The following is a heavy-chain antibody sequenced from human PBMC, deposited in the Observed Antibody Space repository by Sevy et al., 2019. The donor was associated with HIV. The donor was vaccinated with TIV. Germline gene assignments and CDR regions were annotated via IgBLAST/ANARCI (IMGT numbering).Heavy chain of an antibody. CDR3: ARGARGADYYFDS. CDR1: GFSFSRFD. CDR2: IRFDGSNK. D-gene: IGHD3-16*01. V-gene: IGHV3-30*02. Sequence: GGSLRLSCVASGFSFSRFDMHWVRQAPGKGLEWVAFIRFDGSNKYYADSVRGPFTISRDDSKNTLYLQINSLSVEDATLYYCARGARGADYYFDSWGQGTLVTVSS. J-gene: IGHJ4*02.